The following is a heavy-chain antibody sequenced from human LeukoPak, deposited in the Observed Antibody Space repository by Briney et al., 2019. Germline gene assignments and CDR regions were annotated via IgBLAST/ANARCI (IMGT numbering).Heavy chain of an antibody. D-gene: IGHD4-17*01. CDR1: GFTFSSYW. V-gene: IGHV3-7*02. J-gene: IGHJ3*02. CDR2: IQQDGSEK. CDR3: ARQTTGGAFDI. Sequence: GGSLRLSCAASGFTFSSYWMSWVRQAPGKGLEWVANIQQDGSEKLYVDSVKGRFTISRDNAKNSLYLQMNSLRAEDTAVYYCARQTTGGAFDIWGQGTMVTVSS.